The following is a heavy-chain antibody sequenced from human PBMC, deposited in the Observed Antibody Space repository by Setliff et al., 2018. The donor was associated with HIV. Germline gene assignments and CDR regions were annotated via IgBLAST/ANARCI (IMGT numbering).Heavy chain of an antibody. D-gene: IGHD3-10*01. CDR2: IYYSGST. CDR3: ARIWFGELLYTYYFDY. J-gene: IGHJ4*02. Sequence: SETLSLTCTVSGGSISSSNYYWGWIRQPPGKGLEWIGSIYYSGSTYYNPSLKSRVTISVDTSKNQFSLKLSSVTAADTAVYYCARIWFGELLYTYYFDYWGQGTLVTVTS. CDR1: GGSISSSNYY. V-gene: IGHV4-39*07.